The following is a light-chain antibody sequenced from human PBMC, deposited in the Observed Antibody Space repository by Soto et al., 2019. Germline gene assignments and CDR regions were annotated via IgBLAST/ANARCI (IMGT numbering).Light chain of an antibody. V-gene: IGKV3-20*01. J-gene: IGKJ1*01. Sequence: EIVLTQSPGTLSLPPGERATLSCRASQSVRNSLLAWYQQKPGQPPRLLIYDASTRATATPERFSGSGSGTDFTLTISRLEPEDFAVYYCHQYDTIVQTFGQGTKV. CDR3: HQYDTIVQT. CDR2: DAS. CDR1: QSVRNSL.